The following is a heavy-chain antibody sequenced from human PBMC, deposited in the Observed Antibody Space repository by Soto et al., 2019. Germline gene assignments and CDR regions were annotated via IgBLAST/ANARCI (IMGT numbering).Heavy chain of an antibody. D-gene: IGHD2-15*01. CDR3: AEDCCGSCYSCFEY. CDR1: GYTFTSYG. J-gene: IGHJ4*02. CDR2: ISAYNGNT. V-gene: IGHV1-18*01. Sequence: QVQLVQSGAEVKQPGASVKVSCTASGYTFTSYGISGVRQAPGQGLEWMGLISAYNGNTNYAQKLKGRVTMTTETSTRTANMELRSLRSDDTGVYFCAEDCCGSCYSCFEYWSQGTLVTVSS.